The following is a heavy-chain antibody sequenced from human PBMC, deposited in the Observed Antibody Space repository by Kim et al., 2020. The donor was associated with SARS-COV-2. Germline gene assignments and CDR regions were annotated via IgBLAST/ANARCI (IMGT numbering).Heavy chain of an antibody. V-gene: IGHV4-59*08. D-gene: IGHD6-19*01. CDR3: ASLRPSSPQSGWLFDY. CDR1: GGSISSYY. CDR2: IHYSGTT. J-gene: IGHJ4*02. Sequence: SETLSLTCTVSGGSISSYYWTWIRQPPGKGLEWIGFIHYSGTTNYNPSLKSRLTISVDTSKNQFSLRLSSVTAADTAVYYCASLRPSSPQSGWLFDYWGQGTLVTVSS.